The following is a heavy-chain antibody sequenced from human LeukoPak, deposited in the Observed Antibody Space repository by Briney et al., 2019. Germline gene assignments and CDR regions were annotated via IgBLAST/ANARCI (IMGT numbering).Heavy chain of an antibody. D-gene: IGHD3-22*01. J-gene: IGHJ4*02. CDR3: ARGVNHYYDSSGYWVHFDY. CDR2: IYYSGST. V-gene: IGHV4-59*01. CDR1: GGSISSYY. Sequence: PSETLSLTCTVSGGSISSYYWSWIRQPPGKGLEWIGYIYYSGSTNYNPSLMSRVTISVDTSKNQFSLKLSSVTAADTAVYYCARGVNHYYDSSGYWVHFDYWGQGTLVTVSS.